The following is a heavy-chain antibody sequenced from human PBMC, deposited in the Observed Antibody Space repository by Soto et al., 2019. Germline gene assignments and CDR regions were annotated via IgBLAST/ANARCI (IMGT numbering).Heavy chain of an antibody. Sequence: PGESLKISFKGSGYSFTSYLISWVRQMPVKGLEWMGRIDPSDSYTNYSPSFQGHVTISADKSISTAYLQWSSLKASDTAMYYCASQARCRGGSCYSIDYWGQGTLFTVSS. D-gene: IGHD2-15*01. V-gene: IGHV5-10-1*01. CDR1: GYSFTSYL. CDR3: ASQARCRGGSCYSIDY. J-gene: IGHJ4*02. CDR2: IDPSDSYT.